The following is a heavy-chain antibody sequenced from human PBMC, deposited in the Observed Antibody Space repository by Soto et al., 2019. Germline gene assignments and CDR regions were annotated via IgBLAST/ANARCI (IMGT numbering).Heavy chain of an antibody. CDR3: ARSPWEYDSSGYYPYYFDY. CDR1: GCSISSSSSY. CDR2: IYYSGST. V-gene: IGHV4-39*01. Sequence: SETLSLTCTLSGCSISSSSSYWGWVRQPPGKGLEWIGSIYYSGSTYYNPSLKSRVTISVDTSKNQCSLKLSSVTAADTAVYYCARSPWEYDSSGYYPYYFDYWGQGTLVTVSS. D-gene: IGHD3-22*01. J-gene: IGHJ4*02.